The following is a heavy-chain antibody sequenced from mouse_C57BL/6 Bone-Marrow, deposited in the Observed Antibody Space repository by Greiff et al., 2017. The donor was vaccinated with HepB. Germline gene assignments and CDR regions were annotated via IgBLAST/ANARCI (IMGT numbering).Heavy chain of an antibody. J-gene: IGHJ2*01. V-gene: IGHV1-53*01. CDR2: INPSNGGT. Sequence: VKLQQPGTELVKPGASVKLSCKASGYTFTSYWMHWVKQRPGQGLEWIGNINPSNGGTNYNEKFKSKATLTVDKSSSTAYMQLSSLTSEDSAVYYCARTLDSSGYVFDYWGQGTTLTVSS. CDR3: ARTLDSSGYVFDY. CDR1: GYTFTSYW. D-gene: IGHD3-2*02.